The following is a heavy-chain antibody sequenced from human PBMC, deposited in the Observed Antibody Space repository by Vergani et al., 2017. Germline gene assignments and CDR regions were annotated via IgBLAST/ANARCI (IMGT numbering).Heavy chain of an antibody. CDR1: GGSISSSSYY. CDR2: IYYSGST. Sequence: QVQLQESGPGLVKPSETLSLTCTVSGGSISSSSYYWGWIRQPPGKGLEWIGSIYYSGSTYYNPSLKSRVPISVDTSKNQFSLKLSSVTAADTAVYYCARLYVGSWYIYWGQGTLVTVSS. J-gene: IGHJ4*02. CDR3: ARLYVGSWYIY. V-gene: IGHV4-39*01. D-gene: IGHD6-13*01.